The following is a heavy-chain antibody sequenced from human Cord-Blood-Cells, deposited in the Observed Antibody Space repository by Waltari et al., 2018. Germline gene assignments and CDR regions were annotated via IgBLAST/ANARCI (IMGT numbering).Heavy chain of an antibody. CDR1: GYTFTGYS. CDR2: INPNSGGT. CDR3: ARIYYGSGSYYDAFDI. D-gene: IGHD3-10*01. V-gene: IGHV1-2*02. J-gene: IGHJ3*02. Sequence: QVQLVQSGAEGKKPGASVQVSCKASGYTFTGYSMHWVRHAPGQGLEWMGWINPNSGGTNYAQKFQGRVTMTRDTSISTAYMELSRLRSDDTAVYYCARIYYGSGSYYDAFDIWGQGTMVTVSS.